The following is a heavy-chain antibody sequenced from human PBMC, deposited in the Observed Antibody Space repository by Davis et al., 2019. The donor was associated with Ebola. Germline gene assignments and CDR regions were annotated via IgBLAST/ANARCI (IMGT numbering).Heavy chain of an antibody. V-gene: IGHV1-18*04. J-gene: IGHJ3*02. D-gene: IGHD2-2*01. CDR1: GYTFTGYY. CDR3: AREIGVAVPGVMKDAFDI. Sequence: ASVKVSCKASGYTFTGYYIHWVRQAPGQGLEWMGWISAYNGNTNYAQKLQGRVTMTTDTSTSTAYMELRSLTSDDTAVYYCAREIGVAVPGVMKDAFDIWGQGTVVTVSS. CDR2: ISAYNGNT.